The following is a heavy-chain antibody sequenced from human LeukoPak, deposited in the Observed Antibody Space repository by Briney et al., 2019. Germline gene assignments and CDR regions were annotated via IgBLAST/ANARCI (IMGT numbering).Heavy chain of an antibody. V-gene: IGHV3-30*02. D-gene: IGHD1-26*01. J-gene: IGHJ4*02. CDR3: AKSSQWAFDY. Sequence: GGSLRLSRAASGFTYSDYGLHWVRQVPGKGLEWVAFIRFDGTNKYYVDSVKGGFTISRDNSKNRLYLLMNSLRSDDTAVYYCAKSSQWAFDYWGQGTLVTVSS. CDR2: IRFDGTNK. CDR1: GFTYSDYG.